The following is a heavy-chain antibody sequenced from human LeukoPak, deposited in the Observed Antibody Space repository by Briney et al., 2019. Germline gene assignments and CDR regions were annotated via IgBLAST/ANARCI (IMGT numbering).Heavy chain of an antibody. CDR3: AKGYYDYVWGSYYFDY. Sequence: GGSLRLSCAASGLTFSSYAMSWVRQAPGKGLDWVSAISGSGGSTYYADSVKGRFTISRDNSRDTLYLQMNSLRAEDTAVYYCAKGYYDYVWGSYYFDYWGQGTLVTVSS. V-gene: IGHV3-23*01. D-gene: IGHD3-16*01. CDR1: GLTFSSYA. J-gene: IGHJ4*02. CDR2: ISGSGGST.